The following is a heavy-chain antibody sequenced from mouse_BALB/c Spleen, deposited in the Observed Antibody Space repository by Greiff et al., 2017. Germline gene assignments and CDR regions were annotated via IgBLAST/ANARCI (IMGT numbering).Heavy chain of an antibody. Sequence: QVQLQQSGAELARPGASVKLSCKASGYTFTSYWMQWVKQRPGQGLEWIGAIYPGDGDTRYTQKFKGKATLTADKSSSTAYMQLSSLASEDSAVYYCARALYGGFAYWGQGTLVTVSA. CDR1: GYTFTSYW. V-gene: IGHV1-87*01. CDR3: ARALYGGFAY. D-gene: IGHD1-1*01. CDR2: IYPGDGDT. J-gene: IGHJ3*01.